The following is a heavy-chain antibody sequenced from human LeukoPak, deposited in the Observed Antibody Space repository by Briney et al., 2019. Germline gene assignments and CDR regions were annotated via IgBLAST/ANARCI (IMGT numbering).Heavy chain of an antibody. D-gene: IGHD3-9*01. CDR1: GFTVSSNY. Sequence: TGGSLRLSCAASGFTVSSNYMGWVRQAPGKGLEWVSLIYSGGSTYYADSVKGRFTISRDNSKNTLYLQMNSLRAEDTAVYYCAAREKGYFDWPTTFDIWGQGTMVTVSS. CDR2: IYSGGST. V-gene: IGHV3-53*01. CDR3: AAREKGYFDWPTTFDI. J-gene: IGHJ3*02.